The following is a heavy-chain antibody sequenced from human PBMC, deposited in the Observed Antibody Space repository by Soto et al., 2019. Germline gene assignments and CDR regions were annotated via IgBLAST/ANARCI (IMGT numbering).Heavy chain of an antibody. Sequence: PSQTLSLSGPLTGGSVSSNSAGWSCVRQSPARGLEWLGRTYYRSKWYYEYAVSVRGRITINPDTSKNQYSLQLNSVTPEDTAVYFCARGEQYSGRIFDYWGQGTLVTGSS. D-gene: IGHD1-26*01. CDR2: TYYRSKWYY. J-gene: IGHJ4*01. CDR1: GGSVSSNSAG. CDR3: ARGEQYSGRIFDY. V-gene: IGHV6-1*01.